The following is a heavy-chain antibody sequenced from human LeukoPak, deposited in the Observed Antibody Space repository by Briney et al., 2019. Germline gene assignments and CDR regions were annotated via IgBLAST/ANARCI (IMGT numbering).Heavy chain of an antibody. D-gene: IGHD4-17*01. J-gene: IGHJ4*02. V-gene: IGHV3-33*01. CDR3: ARGGPLGDYLDLFDY. CDR2: IWYDGSNK. CDR1: GFTFSSYG. Sequence: GGSLRLSCAASGFTFSSYGTHWVRQAPGKGLEWVAVIWYDGSNKYYADSVKGRFTISRDNSKNTLYLQMNSLRAEDTAVYYCARGGPLGDYLDLFDYWGQGTLVTVSS.